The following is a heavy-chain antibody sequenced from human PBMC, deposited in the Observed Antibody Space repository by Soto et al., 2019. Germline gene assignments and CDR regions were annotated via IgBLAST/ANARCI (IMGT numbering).Heavy chain of an antibody. D-gene: IGHD3-22*01. Sequence: QVQLVESEGGFVKPGGSLRLSCAASGFTFSDYYMSWIRQAPGKGLEWVSYISSSGSTIYYADSVKGRFTISRDNAKNSLYLQINSLRAEDTTVYYCARGVTYYYDSSGYYFDYWGQGTLVTVSS. CDR3: ARGVTYYYDSSGYYFDY. CDR1: GFTFSDYY. J-gene: IGHJ4*02. CDR2: ISSSGSTI. V-gene: IGHV3-11*01.